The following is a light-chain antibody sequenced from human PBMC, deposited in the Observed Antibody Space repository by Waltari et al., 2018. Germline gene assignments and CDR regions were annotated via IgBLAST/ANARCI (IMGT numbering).Light chain of an antibody. Sequence: DIQMTQSPSTLSASVGDRVIFSCRASQSISKWLAWYQQKPWKAPKLLIYKASTLESGVPSRFSVSGSGTEFTLTISSLQPEDFATYYCQQYNSYSLLSFGGGTKVEIK. CDR3: QQYNSYSLLS. CDR1: QSISKW. V-gene: IGKV1-5*03. CDR2: KAS. J-gene: IGKJ4*01.